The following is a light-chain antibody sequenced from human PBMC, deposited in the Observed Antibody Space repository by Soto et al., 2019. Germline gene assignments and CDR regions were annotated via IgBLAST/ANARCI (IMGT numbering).Light chain of an antibody. CDR2: DAS. V-gene: IGKV1-5*01. J-gene: IGKJ1*01. CDR3: QQYNSYSWT. Sequence: TLSASVGDRVTITCRASQSISSWLAWYQQKPGKAPNLLIYDASSLESGVPSRFSGSGSGTEFTLTISSLQPDDFATYYCQQYNSYSWTFGQGTKVDIK. CDR1: QSISSW.